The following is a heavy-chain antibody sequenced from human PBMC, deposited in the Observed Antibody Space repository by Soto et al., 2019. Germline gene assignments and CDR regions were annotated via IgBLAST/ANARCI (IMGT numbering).Heavy chain of an antibody. CDR3: ANVPIWCGSSRCYTEGFDY. Sequence: VGSLRLSCAASGFTFSDYAMSWVRQAPGKGLEWASTVSATSNTHYADSVKGRFTISRDNSKNTLFLQMDGLRAEDTALYYCANVPIWCGSSRCYTEGFDYWGQGSLVTVSS. J-gene: IGHJ4*02. V-gene: IGHV3-23*01. CDR2: VSATSNT. CDR1: GFTFSDYA. D-gene: IGHD2-2*01.